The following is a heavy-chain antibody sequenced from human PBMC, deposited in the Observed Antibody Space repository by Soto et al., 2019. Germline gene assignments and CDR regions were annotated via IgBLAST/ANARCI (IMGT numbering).Heavy chain of an antibody. V-gene: IGHV1-58*01. CDR1: GFTFTSSA. J-gene: IGHJ5*02. CDR3: AAASDFWSGYSNWFDP. D-gene: IGHD3-3*01. Sequence: SVKVSCKASGFTFTSSAVQWVRQARGQRLEWIGWIVVGSGNTNYAQKFQERVTITRVMSTSTAYMELSSLRSEDTAVYYCAAASDFWSGYSNWFDPWGQGTLVTVSS. CDR2: IVVGSGNT.